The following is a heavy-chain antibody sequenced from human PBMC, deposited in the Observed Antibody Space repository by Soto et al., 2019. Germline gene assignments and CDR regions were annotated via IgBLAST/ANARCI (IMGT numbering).Heavy chain of an antibody. CDR1: GGSISSYY. Sequence: PSETLSLTCTVSGGSISSYYWSCIRQPPGKGLEWIGYIYYSGSTNYNPSLKSRVTISVDTSKNQFSLNLTSVTAADTAVYYCAREYTYGSNFFDCWGQGALVTVSS. V-gene: IGHV4-59*12. J-gene: IGHJ4*02. CDR2: IYYSGST. D-gene: IGHD5-18*01. CDR3: AREYTYGSNFFDC.